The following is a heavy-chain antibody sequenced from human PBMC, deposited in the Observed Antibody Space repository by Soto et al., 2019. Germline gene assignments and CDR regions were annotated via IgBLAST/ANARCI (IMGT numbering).Heavy chain of an antibody. J-gene: IGHJ4*02. CDR1: GFTFSTYA. D-gene: IGHD3-16*02. CDR3: VASALSFDF. V-gene: IGHV3-30*09. Sequence: GGSLRLSCEASGFTFSTYAMHWVRQTPGKGLEWLAVISHDGDKEHISDSVKGRFAISRDNSKNTLYLQVSSLKDEDTAVYQCVASALSFDFWGQGTPVTVAS. CDR2: ISHDGDKE.